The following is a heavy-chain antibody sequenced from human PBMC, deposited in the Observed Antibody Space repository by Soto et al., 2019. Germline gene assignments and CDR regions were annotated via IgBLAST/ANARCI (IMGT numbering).Heavy chain of an antibody. CDR2: IYYSGST. D-gene: IGHD5-12*01. Sequence: SETLSLTCTVSGGSISSSSYYWGWIRQPPGKGLEWIGSIYYSGSTYYNPSLKSRVTISVDTSKNQFSLKLSSVTAADTAVYYCAGSGYVDALDIWGQGTMVTVSS. J-gene: IGHJ3*02. CDR3: AGSGYVDALDI. CDR1: GGSISSSSYY. V-gene: IGHV4-39*01.